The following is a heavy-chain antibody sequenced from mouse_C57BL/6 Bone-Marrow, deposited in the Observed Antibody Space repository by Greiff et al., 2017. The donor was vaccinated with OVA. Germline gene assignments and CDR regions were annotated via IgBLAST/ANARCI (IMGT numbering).Heavy chain of an antibody. CDR2: ISNLAYSI. V-gene: IGHV5-15*01. J-gene: IGHJ1*03. Sequence: EVQGVESGGGLVQPGGSLKLSCAASGFTFSDYGMAWVRQAPRKGPEWVAFISNLAYSIYYADTVTGRFTISRENAKNTLYLEMSSLRSEDTAMYYCARGGIYDDYWWYFDVWGTGTTVTVSS. CDR3: ARGGIYDDYWWYFDV. CDR1: GFTFSDYG. D-gene: IGHD2-3*01.